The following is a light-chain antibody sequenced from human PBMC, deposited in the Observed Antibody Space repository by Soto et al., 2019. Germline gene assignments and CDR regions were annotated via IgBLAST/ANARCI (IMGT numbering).Light chain of an antibody. CDR3: CSYAGSYTLI. Sequence: QSVLTQPRSVSGSPRQSVTISCTGTSSDVGGYNYVSWYQQHPGKAPKLMIYDVSKRPSGVPDRFSGSKSGNTASLTISGLQAEDEADYYCCSYAGSYTLIFGGGTKVTVL. CDR1: SSDVGGYNY. J-gene: IGLJ2*01. V-gene: IGLV2-11*01. CDR2: DVS.